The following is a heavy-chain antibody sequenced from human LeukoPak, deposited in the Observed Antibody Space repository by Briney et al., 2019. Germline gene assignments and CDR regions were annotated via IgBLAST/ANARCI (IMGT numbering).Heavy chain of an antibody. D-gene: IGHD6-19*01. CDR3: ARGKQWLESYYFDY. Sequence: GRSLRLSCAASGFTFSSYGMHWVRQAPGKGLEWVAVIWYDGSNKYYADSVKGRFTISRDNSKNTLYLQMNGLRAEDTAVYYCARGKQWLESYYFDYWGQGTTVTVSS. V-gene: IGHV3-33*01. J-gene: IGHJ4*03. CDR1: GFTFSSYG. CDR2: IWYDGSNK.